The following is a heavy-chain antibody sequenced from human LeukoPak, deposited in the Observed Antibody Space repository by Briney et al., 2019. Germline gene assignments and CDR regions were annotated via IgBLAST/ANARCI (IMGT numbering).Heavy chain of an antibody. CDR1: GGSIRSSYYY. CDR3: ARGTQLWLPTNWFDP. Sequence: ETLSLTCTVSGGSIRSSYYYWGWIRQPPGKGLEWIGSVYDSGSTNYSPSLKSRVTISVDTSKNQFSLKLSSVTAADTAVYYCARGTQLWLPTNWFDPWGQGTLVTVSS. D-gene: IGHD5-18*01. V-gene: IGHV4-39*07. J-gene: IGHJ5*02. CDR2: VYDSGST.